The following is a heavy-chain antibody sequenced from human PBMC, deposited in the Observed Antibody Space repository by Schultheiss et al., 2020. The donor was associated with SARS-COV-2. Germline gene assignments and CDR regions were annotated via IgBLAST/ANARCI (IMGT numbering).Heavy chain of an antibody. D-gene: IGHD5-18*01. J-gene: IGHJ4*02. CDR1: GFTFSSYA. V-gene: IGHV4-34*01. CDR2: INHSGST. Sequence: GSLRLSCAASGFTFSSYAMSWVRQPPGKGLEWIGEINHSGSTNYNPSLKSRVTISIDTSNNQFSLKLSSVTAADTAVYYCARFPWDTAMVGAFYFDYWGQGTLVTVSS. CDR3: ARFPWDTAMVGAFYFDY.